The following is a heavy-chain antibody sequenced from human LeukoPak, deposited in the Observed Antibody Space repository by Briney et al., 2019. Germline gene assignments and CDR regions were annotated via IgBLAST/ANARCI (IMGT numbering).Heavy chain of an antibody. D-gene: IGHD6-13*01. Sequence: GGSLRLSCAASGFTFSNYSMNWVRQAPGKGLEWVSYISSSSSTIYYADSVKGRFTISRDNAKNSLYLQMNSLRAEDTAVYYCARDGGIAAAGYYFDYWGQGTLVTVSS. CDR2: ISSSSSTI. J-gene: IGHJ4*02. CDR3: ARDGGIAAAGYYFDY. CDR1: GFTFSNYS. V-gene: IGHV3-48*01.